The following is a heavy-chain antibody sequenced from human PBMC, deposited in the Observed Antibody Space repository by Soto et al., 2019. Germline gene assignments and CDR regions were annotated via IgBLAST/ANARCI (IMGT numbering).Heavy chain of an antibody. D-gene: IGHD3-10*01. V-gene: IGHV1-2*04. J-gene: IGHJ6*02. CDR1: GYTFTGYY. CDR3: ARENMVRGVISYYYYGMDV. Sequence: ASVKVSCKASGYTFTGYYMHWVRQAPGQGLEWMGWINPNSGGTNYAQKFQGWVTMTRDTSISTAYMELSRLRSDDTAVYYCARENMVRGVISYYYYGMDVWGQGTTVTVSS. CDR2: INPNSGGT.